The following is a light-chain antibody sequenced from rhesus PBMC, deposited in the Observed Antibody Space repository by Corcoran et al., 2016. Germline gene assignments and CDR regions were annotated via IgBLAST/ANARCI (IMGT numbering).Light chain of an antibody. Sequence: DIVMTQTPLPLPVTPGEPASISCRSSQSLWESEDGNTYLDWYLQKPGQSPPLLIYEVSNRASGVPARFSGSGSDTDFTLKFSRVEAEDVGVYYCMQALEFPYSFGQGAKVEIK. J-gene: IGKJ2*01. CDR1: QSLWESEDGNTY. V-gene: IGKV2-104*02. CDR3: MQALEFPYS. CDR2: EVS.